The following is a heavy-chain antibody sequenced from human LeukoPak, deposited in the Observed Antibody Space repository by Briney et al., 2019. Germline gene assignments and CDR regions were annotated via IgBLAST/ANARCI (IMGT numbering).Heavy chain of an antibody. Sequence: ASVKVSCKASGYTFTGYYMHWVRQAPGQGLEWMGWINPNSGGTNYAQKFQGRVTMTRDTSISTAYMELSRLRSDDTAVYYCARDIGVYSWSDPWGQGTLVTVSS. V-gene: IGHV1-2*02. D-gene: IGHD6-6*01. CDR2: INPNSGGT. CDR1: GYTFTGYY. CDR3: ARDIGVYSWSDP. J-gene: IGHJ5*02.